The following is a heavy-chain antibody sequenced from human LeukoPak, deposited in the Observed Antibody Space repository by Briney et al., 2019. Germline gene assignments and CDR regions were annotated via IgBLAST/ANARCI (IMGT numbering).Heavy chain of an antibody. J-gene: IGHJ5*02. D-gene: IGHD3-22*01. CDR1: GYTFTSYG. CDR3: ASHSEYYYDTSRNNWFDP. V-gene: IGHV1-18*01. CDR2: ISAYNGNT. Sequence: ASVKVSCKASGYTFTSYGISWVRQAPGQGLEWMGWISAYNGNTNYAQKLQGRVTMTTDTSTSTAYMEPRSLRSDDTAVYYCASHSEYYYDTSRNNWFDPWGQGTLVTVSS.